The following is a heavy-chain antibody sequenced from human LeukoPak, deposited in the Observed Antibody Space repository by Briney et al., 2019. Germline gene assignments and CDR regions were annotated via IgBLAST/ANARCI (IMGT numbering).Heavy chain of an antibody. D-gene: IGHD3-22*01. CDR3: ARAGSGYYYDLDY. Sequence: PGGSLRLSCAASGFTFSSYEMNWVRQAPGKGLEWVSYISSSGSTIYYADSVKGRFTISRDNAKNSLYLQMNSLRAEDTAVYYCARAGSGYYYDLDYWGQGTLVTVSS. CDR1: GFTFSSYE. V-gene: IGHV3-48*03. J-gene: IGHJ4*02. CDR2: ISSSGSTI.